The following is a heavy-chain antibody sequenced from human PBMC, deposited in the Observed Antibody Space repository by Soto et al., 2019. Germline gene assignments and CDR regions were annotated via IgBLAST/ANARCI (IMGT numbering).Heavy chain of an antibody. D-gene: IGHD6-13*01. CDR1: GGSVSSGSYY. CDR2: IYYSGST. CDR3: ARDHGSSWYLDAFDI. J-gene: IGHJ3*02. Sequence: QVQLQESGTGLVKPSETLSLTCTVSGGSVSSGSYYWSWIRQPPGKGLEWIGYIYYSGSTNYNPSLKSRVTISVDTSKNQFSLKLSSVTAADTAVYYCARDHGSSWYLDAFDIWGQGTMVTVSS. V-gene: IGHV4-61*01.